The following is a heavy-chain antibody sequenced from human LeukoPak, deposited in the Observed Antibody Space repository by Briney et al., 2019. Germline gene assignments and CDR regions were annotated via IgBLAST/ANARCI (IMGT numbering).Heavy chain of an antibody. J-gene: IGHJ6*03. D-gene: IGHD3-10*01. CDR1: GYSITTGYY. Sequence: SETLSLTCTVSGYSITTGYYWGWLRQSPGTGLEWIGSISHSATTYYNLSLKSRVTIFLDTSKNQFSLKLTSVTAADTAAYYCARVPGSAYHYMDVWGKGTMVTVSS. CDR2: ISHSATT. V-gene: IGHV4-38-2*02. CDR3: ARVPGSAYHYMDV.